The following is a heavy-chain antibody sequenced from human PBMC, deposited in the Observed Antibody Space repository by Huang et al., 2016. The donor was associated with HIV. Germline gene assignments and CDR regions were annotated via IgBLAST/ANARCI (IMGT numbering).Heavy chain of an antibody. CDR2: IIPMFGKP. CDR1: GGTFSKYA. D-gene: IGHD4-17*01. CDR3: ARGQLGSYGDYDVLY. Sequence: QVQLVQSGAGVKTPGSSVKVSCKASGGTFSKYAISWVRQDPGQGLEWMGGIIPMFGKPNYARKFQGRVTITADDSTSTTYVEVSSLRSEDTALYYCARGQLGSYGDYDVLYWGQGTLVTVSS. J-gene: IGHJ4*02. V-gene: IGHV1-69*13.